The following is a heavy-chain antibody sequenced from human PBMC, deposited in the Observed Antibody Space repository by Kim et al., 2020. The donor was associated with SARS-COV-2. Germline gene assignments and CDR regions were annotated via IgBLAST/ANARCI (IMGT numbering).Heavy chain of an antibody. CDR2: IDQNGSKK. V-gene: IGHV3-7*01. CDR1: GFSFSRYW. Sequence: GGSLRLSCAASGFSFSRYWMSWVRQAPGKGLEWVANIDQNGSKKFYLDSVKGRFTISRDNAKNSVYLQISSLRAEDRAVYYCAKEQSTTWSGGAYHYGTDGWGQGTSVTVSS. D-gene: IGHD6-13*01. CDR3: AKEQSTTWSGGAYHYGTDG. J-gene: IGHJ6*02.